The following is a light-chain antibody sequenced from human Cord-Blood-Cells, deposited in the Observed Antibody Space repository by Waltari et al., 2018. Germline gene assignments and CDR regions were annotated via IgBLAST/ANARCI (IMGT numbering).Light chain of an antibody. CDR2: WAS. CDR3: QQYYSTPPT. V-gene: IGKV4-1*01. Sequence: DIVMTQSPDSLAVSLGERATINCKSSQSVLHSSNNKNYLAWYQQKPGQPPKLLIYWASTRESGVPDRFSGSGSGTDFTLTISSLQADDVAVYYCQQYYSTPPTFGGGTKVEIK. CDR1: QSVLHSSNNKNY. J-gene: IGKJ4*01.